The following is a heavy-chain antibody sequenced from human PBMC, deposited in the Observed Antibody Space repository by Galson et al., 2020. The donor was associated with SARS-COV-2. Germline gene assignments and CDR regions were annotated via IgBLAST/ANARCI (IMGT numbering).Heavy chain of an antibody. CDR2: IKQDGSDK. J-gene: IGHJ5*02. CDR3: ARYSSSSGWIDP. V-gene: IGHV3-7*01. Sequence: GESLKISCAASGFTFSSYWMNWVRQAPGKGLEWVANIKQDGSDKYYVDSVKGRFTISRDNAKNSLYLQMNSLRVEDTAVYYCARYSSSSGWIDPGGQGTLVTVSS. CDR1: GFTFSSYW. D-gene: IGHD6-6*01.